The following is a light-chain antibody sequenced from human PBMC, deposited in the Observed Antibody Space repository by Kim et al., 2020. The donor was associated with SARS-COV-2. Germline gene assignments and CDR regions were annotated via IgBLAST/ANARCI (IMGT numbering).Light chain of an antibody. CDR1: QSVSSSY. CDR3: QQYGSSLL. V-gene: IGKV3-20*01. CDR2: GAA. Sequence: LSLGERATLSCRASQSVSSSYLAWYQQKPGQAPRLLSYGAASRATGTPDRFSGSGSGTDFTLIISRLEPEDFAVYYCQQYGSSLLFGGGTKVDIK. J-gene: IGKJ4*01.